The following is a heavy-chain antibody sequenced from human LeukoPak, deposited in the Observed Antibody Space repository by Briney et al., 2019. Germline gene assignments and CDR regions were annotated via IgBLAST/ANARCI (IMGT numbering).Heavy chain of an antibody. Sequence: SETLSLTCTVSGGSISSYYWSWIRQPPGKGLEWIGYIYYSGSTNYNPSLKSRVTISVDTSKNQLSLKLSSVTAADTAVYYCARSKAHLSTSWYGNWFDPWGQGTLVTVSS. CDR1: GGSISSYY. V-gene: IGHV4-59*08. CDR3: ARSKAHLSTSWYGNWFDP. D-gene: IGHD2-2*01. J-gene: IGHJ5*02. CDR2: IYYSGST.